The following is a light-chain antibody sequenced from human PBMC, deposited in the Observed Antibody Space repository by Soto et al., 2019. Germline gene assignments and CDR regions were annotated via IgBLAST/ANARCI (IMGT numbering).Light chain of an antibody. V-gene: IGKV3-20*01. Sequence: EFVLTQSPGTLSLSPGERATLSCMASQSLANSFIAWYQQKPGQAPRLLIYDTSSRASGIPDRFSGSGSGTDFTLTISRLETEDFAVFYCQQYGTSEIIFGQGTRLEI. CDR2: DTS. J-gene: IGKJ5*01. CDR1: QSLANSF. CDR3: QQYGTSEII.